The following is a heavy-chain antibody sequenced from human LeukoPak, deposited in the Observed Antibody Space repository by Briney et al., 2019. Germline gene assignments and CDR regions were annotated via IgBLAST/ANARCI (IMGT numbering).Heavy chain of an antibody. CDR2: ISGSGGST. J-gene: IGHJ4*02. CDR1: GFTFSSYA. Sequence: GGSLRLSCAASGFTFSSYAMSWVRQAPGKGLEWVSAISGSGGSTYYVDSVKGRFTISRDNSKNTLYLEMSSLRSDDTAVYYCAKESQTYYDIMTGYPNYYFDYWGQGTLVTVSS. CDR3: AKESQTYYDIMTGYPNYYFDY. V-gene: IGHV3-23*01. D-gene: IGHD3-9*01.